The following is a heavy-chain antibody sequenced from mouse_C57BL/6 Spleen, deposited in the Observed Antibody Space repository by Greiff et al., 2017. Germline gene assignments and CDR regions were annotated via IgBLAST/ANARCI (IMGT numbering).Heavy chain of an antibody. Sequence: VQLVESGPGLVQPSQSLSITCTVSGFSLTSYGVHWVRQSPGKGLEWLGVIWRGGSTDYNAAFMSRLSITKDNSKSHVFFKMNSLQADDTAIYSCAKNLYDYDWFAYWGQGTLVTVSA. V-gene: IGHV2-5*01. D-gene: IGHD2-4*01. J-gene: IGHJ3*01. CDR1: GFSLTSYG. CDR3: AKNLYDYDWFAY. CDR2: IWRGGST.